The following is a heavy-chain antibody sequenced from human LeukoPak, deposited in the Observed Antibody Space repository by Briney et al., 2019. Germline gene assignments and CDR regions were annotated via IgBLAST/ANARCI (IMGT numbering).Heavy chain of an antibody. J-gene: IGHJ6*02. V-gene: IGHV3-30*03. CDR2: ISYDGSNK. Sequence: PGGSLRLSCAASGFTFSSYGMHWVRQAPGKGLEWVAVISYDGSNKYYADSVKGRFTISRDNSKNTLYLQMNSLRAEDTAVYYCCADWLLTSALMDVWGQGTTVTVSS. D-gene: IGHD3-9*01. CDR3: CADWLLTSALMDV. CDR1: GFTFSSYG.